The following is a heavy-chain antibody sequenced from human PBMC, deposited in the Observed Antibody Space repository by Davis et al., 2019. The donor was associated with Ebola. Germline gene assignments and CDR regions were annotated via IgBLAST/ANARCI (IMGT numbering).Heavy chain of an antibody. CDR1: GFSFSNYA. J-gene: IGHJ4*02. CDR2: ISNGGGTT. D-gene: IGHD1-14*01. Sequence: GGSLRLSCAASGFSFSNYAMAWLRQAPGRGLEWLSSISNGGGTTDNADSVKGRFTISRDNAKNSLYLQMNSLRAEDTAVYYCARGVDRGFDYWGQGTLVTVSS. V-gene: IGHV3-23*01. CDR3: ARGVDRGFDY.